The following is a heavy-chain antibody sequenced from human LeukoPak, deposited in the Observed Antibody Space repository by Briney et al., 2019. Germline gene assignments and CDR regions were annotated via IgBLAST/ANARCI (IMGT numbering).Heavy chain of an antibody. J-gene: IGHJ4*02. V-gene: IGHV3-74*01. CDR2: IDADGSSI. Sequence: GGSLRLSCAASGTTISSYWMHWVRQTPGKGLVWVSRIDADGSSISYADSVKGRFTISRDNAKNTLYLQMNSLRAEDTAVYYCARGGEGYSPLSYWGQGTLVSVSS. D-gene: IGHD5-24*01. CDR1: GTTISSYW. CDR3: ARGGEGYSPLSY.